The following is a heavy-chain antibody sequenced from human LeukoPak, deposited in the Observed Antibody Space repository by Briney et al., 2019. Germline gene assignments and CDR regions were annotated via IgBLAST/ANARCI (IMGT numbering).Heavy chain of an antibody. CDR1: GFTFISYW. CDR2: IKEDGREK. V-gene: IGHV3-7*01. CDR3: ARDYGMDV. Sequence: GGSLRLSCVASGFTFISYWMSWVRQAPGKGLEWVASIKEDGREKYYVDSVKGRFTISRDNAKNSLYLQMNSLRAEDTAVYYCARDYGMDVWGQGTTVTVSS. J-gene: IGHJ6*02.